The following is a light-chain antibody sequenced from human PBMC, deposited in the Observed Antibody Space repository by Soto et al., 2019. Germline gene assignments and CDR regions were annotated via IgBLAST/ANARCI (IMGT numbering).Light chain of an antibody. CDR1: SSDIGRYNF. CDR3: CSYAGSYTYV. CDR2: EVT. Sequence: QSVLTQPASVSGSPGQSITISCTGTSSDIGRYNFVSWYQQHPGKAPKLMIYEVTNRPSGVSNRFSGSKSGNTASLTISGLQAGDETDYYCCSYAGSYTYVFGTGTKVTVL. J-gene: IGLJ1*01. V-gene: IGLV2-14*01.